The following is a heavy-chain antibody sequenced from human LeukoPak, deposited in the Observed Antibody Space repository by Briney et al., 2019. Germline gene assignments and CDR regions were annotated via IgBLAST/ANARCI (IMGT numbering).Heavy chain of an antibody. D-gene: IGHD2-2*01. CDR1: GGSISSHY. J-gene: IGHJ3*02. V-gene: IGHV4-59*08. CDR3: AGTYCSSTSCYGEAFDI. CDR2: VHYSGGA. Sequence: SETLSLTCTVSGGSISSHYWSWIRQPPGQGLEWIGYVHYSGGANYNPSLKSRVTISVDTSKNQFSLKLSSVTAADTAVYYCAGTYCSSTSCYGEAFDIWGQGTMVTVSS.